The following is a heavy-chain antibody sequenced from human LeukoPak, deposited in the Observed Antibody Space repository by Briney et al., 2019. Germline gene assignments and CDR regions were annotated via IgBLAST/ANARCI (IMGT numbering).Heavy chain of an antibody. V-gene: IGHV3-33*01. D-gene: IGHD1-26*01. J-gene: IGHJ4*02. CDR3: ATSSGGSDHDYFDY. CDR1: GLPFNTYG. Sequence: GRSLRLSCAVSGLPFNTYGMHWVRQAPGKGLEWVAVIWYDGSKKYYADSVKGRFTISIDNSKNILYLQMSSLSAEDTAVYYCATSSGGSDHDYFDYWGQGTLVTVSS. CDR2: IWYDGSKK.